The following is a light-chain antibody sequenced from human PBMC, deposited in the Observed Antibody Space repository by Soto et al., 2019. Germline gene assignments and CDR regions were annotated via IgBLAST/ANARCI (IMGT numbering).Light chain of an antibody. CDR2: YAS. CDR3: QQYNDWPPIT. V-gene: IGKV3-15*01. Sequence: EIMMTQSPATLSVSPGESATLSCRASQSVRNNLAWYQHKPGQAPRLLIYYASTRATGIPARFSGSGSGTEFTLTISSLQSEDFALYYCQQYNDWPPITFGQGTRREIK. J-gene: IGKJ5*01. CDR1: QSVRNN.